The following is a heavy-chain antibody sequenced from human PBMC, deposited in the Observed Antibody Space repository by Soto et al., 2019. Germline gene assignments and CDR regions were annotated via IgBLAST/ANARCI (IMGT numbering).Heavy chain of an antibody. CDR1: GGSISSYY. D-gene: IGHD3-3*01. Sequence: SETLSLTCTVSGGSISSYYWSWIRQPAGKGLEWIGRIYTSGSTNYNPSLKSRVTMSVDTSKHQFPLKLSSVTAADTAVYYCEREVSWSGYRVVDYWGQGTLVTVSS. J-gene: IGHJ4*02. CDR2: IYTSGST. V-gene: IGHV4-4*07. CDR3: EREVSWSGYRVVDY.